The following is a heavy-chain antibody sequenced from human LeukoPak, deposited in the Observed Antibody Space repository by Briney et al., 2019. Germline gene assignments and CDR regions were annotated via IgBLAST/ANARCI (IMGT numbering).Heavy chain of an antibody. Sequence: GGSLRLSCAASGFTFSSYGMHWVRQAPGKGLEWVAFIRYDGSNKYYADSVKGRFTISRDNSKNTLYLQINSLRAEDTAVYYCAKDSISYGGFDYWGQGTLVTVSS. CDR1: GFTFSSYG. V-gene: IGHV3-30*02. CDR2: IRYDGSNK. CDR3: AKDSISYGGFDY. J-gene: IGHJ4*02. D-gene: IGHD3-3*02.